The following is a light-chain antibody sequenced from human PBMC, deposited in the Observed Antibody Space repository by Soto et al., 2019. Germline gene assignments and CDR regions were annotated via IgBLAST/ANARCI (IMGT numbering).Light chain of an antibody. CDR3: SSYGGYNNVV. Sequence: QSALAQPASVSGSPGQSITISCTGTSSDVGGYDYVSWYQRHPGKAPKLMIYEVSTRPSGVPDRFSGSKSGNTASLTVSGLQADDEGTYYCSSYGGYNNVVFGTGTKVTVL. CDR1: SSDVGGYDY. J-gene: IGLJ1*01. CDR2: EVS. V-gene: IGLV2-8*01.